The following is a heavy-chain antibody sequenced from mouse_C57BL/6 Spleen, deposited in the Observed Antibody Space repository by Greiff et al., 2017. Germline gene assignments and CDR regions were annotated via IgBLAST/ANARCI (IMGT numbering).Heavy chain of an antibody. D-gene: IGHD2-2*01. CDR2: IYPGDGDT. V-gene: IGHV1-80*01. Sequence: VQLVESGAELVKPGASVKISCTASGYAFSSYWMNWVKQRPGKGLEWIGQIYPGDGDTNYNGKFKGKATLTADKSSSTAYMQLSSLTSEDSAVYFCARRWLHSYFDYWGQGATLTVSS. J-gene: IGHJ2*01. CDR1: GYAFSSYW. CDR3: ARRWLHSYFDY.